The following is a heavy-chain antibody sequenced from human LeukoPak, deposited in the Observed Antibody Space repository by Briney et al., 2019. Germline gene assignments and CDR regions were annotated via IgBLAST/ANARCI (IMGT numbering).Heavy chain of an antibody. CDR2: IKQDGSEK. J-gene: IGHJ4*02. D-gene: IGHD2-15*01. Sequence: GGSLRLSCAASGFTFSTYWMTWVRQAPGKGLEWVANIKQDGSEKYYVDSVKGRFTISRYNAKNSLYLQMNSLRAEDTAVYYCARVGCSGGSCYSGSDYFDYWGQGTLVTVSS. CDR1: GFTFSTYW. CDR3: ARVGCSGGSCYSGSDYFDY. V-gene: IGHV3-7*01.